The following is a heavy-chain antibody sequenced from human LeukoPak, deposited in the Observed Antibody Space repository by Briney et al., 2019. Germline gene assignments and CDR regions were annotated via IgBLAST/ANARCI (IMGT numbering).Heavy chain of an antibody. CDR2: IYYSGST. CDR3: VSDSSGYSDYYYYYGMDV. J-gene: IGHJ6*02. D-gene: IGHD3-22*01. CDR1: GGSISSSSYY. Sequence: SETLSLTCTVSGGSISSSSYYWGWIRQPPGKGLEWIGSIYYSGSTYYNPSLKSRVTISVDTSKNQFSLKLSSVTAADTAVYYCVSDSSGYSDYYYYYGMDVWGQGTTVTVSS. V-gene: IGHV4-39*07.